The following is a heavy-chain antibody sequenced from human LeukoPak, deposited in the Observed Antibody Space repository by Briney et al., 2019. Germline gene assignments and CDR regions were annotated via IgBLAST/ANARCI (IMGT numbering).Heavy chain of an antibody. Sequence: GGSLRLSCAASGFTFSNYGMHWVRQAPGKGLEWVAFISYDGIMAFISFDGSNRHYVDSAKGRFTISRDNSKNTLYLQMNSLRAEDTAVYYCARGEMATITESIDYWGQGTLVTVSS. CDR2: ISYDGIMAFISFDGSNR. CDR3: ARGEMATITESIDY. V-gene: IGHV3-30*03. CDR1: GFTFSNYG. D-gene: IGHD5-24*01. J-gene: IGHJ4*02.